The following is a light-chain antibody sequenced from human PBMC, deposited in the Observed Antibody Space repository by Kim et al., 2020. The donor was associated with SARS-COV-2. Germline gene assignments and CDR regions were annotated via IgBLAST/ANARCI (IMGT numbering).Light chain of an antibody. J-gene: IGLJ2*01. CDR1: KLGDKY. CDR2: QDS. Sequence: SYELTQPPSVSVSPGQTASITCSGDKLGDKYACWYQQKPGQSPVLVIYQDSKLPSGIPERFSGSNSGNTATLTISGTQAMDEADYYCQAWDSSLGVFGGG. CDR3: QAWDSSLGV. V-gene: IGLV3-1*01.